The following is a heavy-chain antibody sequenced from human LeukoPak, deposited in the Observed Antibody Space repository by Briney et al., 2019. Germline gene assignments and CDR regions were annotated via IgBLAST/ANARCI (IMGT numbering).Heavy chain of an antibody. V-gene: IGHV4-34*01. D-gene: IGHD6-13*01. J-gene: IGHJ1*01. CDR3: ARPPTSIAAAGRAEYFQH. CDR1: GGSFSGYY. Sequence: SETLSLTCAVYGGSFSGYYWSWIRQPPGKGLEWIGEINHSGSTNYNPSLKSRVTISVDTSKNQFSLKLSSVTAADTAVYYCARPPTSIAAAGRAEYFQHWGQGTLVTVSS. CDR2: INHSGST.